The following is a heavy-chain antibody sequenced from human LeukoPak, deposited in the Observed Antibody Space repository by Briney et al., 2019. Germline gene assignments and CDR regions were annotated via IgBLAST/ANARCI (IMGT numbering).Heavy chain of an antibody. V-gene: IGHV4-4*02. Sequence: SGTLSLTCAVSGGSISSNNWWSWVRQPPGKGLEWIGEIYHSGSTNYNPSLKSRVTISVDKSKNQFSLKLSSVTAADTAVYYCARASYYYDSSAPLPDYWGQGTLVTVSS. CDR2: IYHSGST. D-gene: IGHD3-22*01. CDR3: ARASYYYDSSAPLPDY. J-gene: IGHJ4*02. CDR1: GGSISSNNW.